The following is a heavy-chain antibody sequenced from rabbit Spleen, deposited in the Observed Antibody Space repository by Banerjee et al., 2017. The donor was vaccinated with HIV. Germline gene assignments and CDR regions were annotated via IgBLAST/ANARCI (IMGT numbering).Heavy chain of an antibody. J-gene: IGHJ6*01. V-gene: IGHV1S45*01. CDR3: ARDTGSSFSSYGMDL. Sequence: QEQLVESGGGLVQPEGSLTLTCTASGFSFSNSYYMYYMCWVRQAPGKGLEWIVCIDTGSSGFTYFASWAKGRFTISKTSSTTVTLQMTSLTAADTATYFCARDTGSSFSSYGMDLWGPGTLVTV. CDR1: GFSFSNSYY. CDR2: IDTGSSGFT. D-gene: IGHD8-1*01.